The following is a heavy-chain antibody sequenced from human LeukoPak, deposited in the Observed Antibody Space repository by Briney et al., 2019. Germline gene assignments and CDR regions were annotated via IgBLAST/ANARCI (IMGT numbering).Heavy chain of an antibody. CDR1: GGSFSGYY. CDR2: INHSGST. Sequence: SETLSLTCAVYGGSFSGYYWSWIRQPPGKGLEWIGEINHSGSTNYNPSLKSRVTISVDTSKNQFSLKLSSLTAAATAVYYCASEAKRMVRGVRGGDCWGQGTLVTVSS. V-gene: IGHV4-34*01. D-gene: IGHD3-10*01. J-gene: IGHJ4*02. CDR3: ASEAKRMVRGVRGGDC.